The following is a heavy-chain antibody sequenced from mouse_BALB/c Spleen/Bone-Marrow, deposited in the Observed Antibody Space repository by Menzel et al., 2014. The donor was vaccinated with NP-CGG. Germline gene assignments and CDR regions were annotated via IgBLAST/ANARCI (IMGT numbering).Heavy chain of an antibody. V-gene: IGHV1S81*02. Sequence: QVQLQQSGAELVKPGASVKLSCKASGYTFXSYWMHWVKQRPVQGLEWIGEINPSNGRTNYNEKFKSKATLTVDKSSSTAYMQLSSLTSEDSAVYYCARRTTTVVATDYWGQGTTLTVSS. CDR1: GYTFXSYW. D-gene: IGHD1-1*01. CDR3: ARRTTTVVATDY. J-gene: IGHJ2*01. CDR2: INPSNGRT.